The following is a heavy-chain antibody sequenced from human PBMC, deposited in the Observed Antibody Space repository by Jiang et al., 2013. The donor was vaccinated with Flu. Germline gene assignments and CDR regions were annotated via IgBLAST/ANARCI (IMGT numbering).Heavy chain of an antibody. J-gene: IGHJ5*02. CDR2: IYYSGST. V-gene: IGHV4-39*02. Sequence: GSGLVKPSETLSLTCSVSGGSVSSSNYYWGWIRQPPGKGLEWIGNIYYSGSTYYNPSLKSRVAISLDTSKNHFSLTLSSVTAADTAVYYCARRLGGSSEFDPWGQGT. CDR3: ARRLGGSSEFDP. CDR1: GGSVSSSNYY. D-gene: IGHD6-6*01.